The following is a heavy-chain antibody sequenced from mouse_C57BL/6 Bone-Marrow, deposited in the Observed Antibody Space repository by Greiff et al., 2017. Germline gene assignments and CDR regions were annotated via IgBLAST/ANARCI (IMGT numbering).Heavy chain of an antibody. J-gene: IGHJ2*01. Sequence: QVQLQQSGAELVKPGASVKMSCTASGYTFTTYPIEWMKQNHGKSLEWIGHFHPYNDDTKYNEKFKGKATLTVEKSSSTVYLEHSRLTSGDSADYYGARDGNYGGYYFDYWGQGTTLTVSS. CDR2: FHPYNDDT. D-gene: IGHD2-1*01. V-gene: IGHV1-47*01. CDR3: ARDGNYGGYYFDY. CDR1: GYTFTTYP.